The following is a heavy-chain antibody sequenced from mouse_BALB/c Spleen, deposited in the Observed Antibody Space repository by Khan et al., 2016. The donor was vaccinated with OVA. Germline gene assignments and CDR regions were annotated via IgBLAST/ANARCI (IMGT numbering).Heavy chain of an antibody. Sequence: QMQLKQSGPEVKKPGETVKISCKASGHTFTKFGMNWVKQAPGKGLKWMGWINTYTGEPTYADDFNGRFAFSLETSASTAYLQINNLKNEDTATYFCARPPYFSYVLDNWGQGTSVTVSS. D-gene: IGHD2-10*01. CDR2: INTYTGEP. J-gene: IGHJ4*01. CDR3: ARPPYFSYVLDN. V-gene: IGHV9-3-1*01. CDR1: GHTFTKFG.